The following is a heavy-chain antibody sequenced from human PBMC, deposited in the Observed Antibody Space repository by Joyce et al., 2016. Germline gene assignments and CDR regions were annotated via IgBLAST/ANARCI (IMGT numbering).Heavy chain of an antibody. J-gene: IGHJ4*02. CDR3: ARSAVRGTLSPFFDY. V-gene: IGHV5-51*01. CDR1: GYSFTSDW. D-gene: IGHD3-16*01. CDR2: INPEDSDT. Sequence: EVQLVQSGGEVKKPGESLKISGKGVGYSFTSDWLGWVRQMPGKGLELMGIINPEDSDTRYGPSFQGQVTISVDRSIKTAHLRWGSLRASDTAIYYCARSAVRGTLSPFFDYWGQGSLVTVSS.